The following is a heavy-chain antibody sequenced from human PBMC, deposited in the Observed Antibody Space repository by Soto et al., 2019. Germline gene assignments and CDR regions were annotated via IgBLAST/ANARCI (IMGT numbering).Heavy chain of an antibody. Sequence: QVPLVQSGAEVKKPGASVKVSCKASGYTFTSYAMHWLRQAPGQRLEWMGWINAGNGNTKYSQKFQGRVTITRDTSASTAYMELSSLRSEDTAVYYGARGGSLYWYFDLWGRGTLVTVSS. D-gene: IGHD1-26*01. CDR1: GYTFTSYA. J-gene: IGHJ2*01. CDR2: INAGNGNT. CDR3: ARGGSLYWYFDL. V-gene: IGHV1-3*01.